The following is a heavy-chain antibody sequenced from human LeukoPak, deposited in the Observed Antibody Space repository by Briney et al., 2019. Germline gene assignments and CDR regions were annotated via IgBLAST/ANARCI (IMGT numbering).Heavy chain of an antibody. Sequence: PGGSLRLSCAASGFTFSSYAMAWVRQAPGKGLEWVSAISGSGGSTYYADSVKGRFTISRDNSKNTLYLQMNSLRAEDTAVYYCAKDPYSSGWYTTGFLPWGQGTLVTVSS. D-gene: IGHD6-19*01. CDR2: ISGSGGST. V-gene: IGHV3-23*01. J-gene: IGHJ5*02. CDR3: AKDPYSSGWYTTGFLP. CDR1: GFTFSSYA.